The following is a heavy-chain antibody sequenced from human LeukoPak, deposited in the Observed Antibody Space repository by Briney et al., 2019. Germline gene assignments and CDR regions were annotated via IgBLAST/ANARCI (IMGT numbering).Heavy chain of an antibody. Sequence: SETLSLTCTVSGGSISSYYWSWIQQPPGKGLEWIGYIYYSGTTNYNPSLKSRLTISVDTSKNQFSLKLSSVTAADTAVYYCARESPNYYFDYWGQGTLVTVSS. V-gene: IGHV4-59*01. CDR2: IYYSGTT. CDR1: GGSISSYY. CDR3: ARESPNYYFDY. J-gene: IGHJ4*02. D-gene: IGHD5-24*01.